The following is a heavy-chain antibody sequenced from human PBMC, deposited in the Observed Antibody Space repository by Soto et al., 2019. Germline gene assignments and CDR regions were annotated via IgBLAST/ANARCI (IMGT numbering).Heavy chain of an antibody. D-gene: IGHD4-17*01. CDR1: GFTFSNYV. Sequence: QVQLVESGGGVVQPGKSLRLSCAASGFTFSNYVMYWVRQAPGKGLEWVAVIWYDGSKKYYADSVKGRFIISRDNCNYTLYLQMNSLRAEDTAGYYCARGMTMVTTDGMDVWVQWTTVTVSS. CDR2: IWYDGSKK. V-gene: IGHV3-33*01. CDR3: ARGMTMVTTDGMDV. J-gene: IGHJ6*02.